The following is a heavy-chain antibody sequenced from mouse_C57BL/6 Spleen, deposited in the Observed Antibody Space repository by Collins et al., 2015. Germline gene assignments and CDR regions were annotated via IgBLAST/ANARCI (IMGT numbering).Heavy chain of an antibody. CDR2: IDPSDSYT. CDR3: ARPRHGYYGSTIYYAMDY. Sequence: QVQLQQPGAELVMPGASVKLSCKASGYTFTSYWMHWVKQRPGQGPEWIGEIDPSDSYTNYNQKFKGKSTLTVDKSSSTAYMQLSSLTSEDSAVYYCARPRHGYYGSTIYYAMDYWGQGTSVTVSS. D-gene: IGHD1-1*01. V-gene: IGHV1-69*01. CDR1: GYTFTSYW. J-gene: IGHJ4*01.